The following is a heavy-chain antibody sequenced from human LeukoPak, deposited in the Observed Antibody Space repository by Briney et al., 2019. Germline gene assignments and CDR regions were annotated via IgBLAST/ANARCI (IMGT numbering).Heavy chain of an antibody. V-gene: IGHV3-33*06. CDR2: IWYDGSNK. CDR3: AKDEATYYDFWSGYYGGGVFDY. J-gene: IGHJ4*02. CDR1: GFTFSSYG. D-gene: IGHD3-3*01. Sequence: GRSLRLSCAASGFTFSSYGMHWVRQAPGKGLEWVAVIWYDGSNKYYADSVKGRFTISRDNSKNTLYLQMNSLRAEDTAVYYCAKDEATYYDFWSGYYGGGVFDYWGQGTLVTVSS.